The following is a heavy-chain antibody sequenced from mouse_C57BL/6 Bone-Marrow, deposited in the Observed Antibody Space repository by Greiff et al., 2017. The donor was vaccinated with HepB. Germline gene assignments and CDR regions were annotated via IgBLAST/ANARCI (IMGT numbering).Heavy chain of an antibody. CDR2: IDPSDSYT. J-gene: IGHJ4*01. V-gene: IGHV1-59*01. D-gene: IGHD1-1*01. CDR3: ARSRYYGSRDGYYARDY. Sequence: QVQLQQPGAELVRPGTSVKLSCKASGYTFTSYWMHWVKQRPGQGLEWIGVIDPSDSYTNYNQKFKGKATLTVDTSSSTAYMQLSSMTSEDSAVYYCARSRYYGSRDGYYARDYWGQGTSVTVSS. CDR1: GYTFTSYW.